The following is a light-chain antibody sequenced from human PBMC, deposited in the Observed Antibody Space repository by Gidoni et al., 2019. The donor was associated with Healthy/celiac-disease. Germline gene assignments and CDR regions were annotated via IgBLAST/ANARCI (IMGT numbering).Light chain of an antibody. CDR1: SSNIGAGYD. V-gene: IGLV1-40*01. Sequence: QSVLTQPPSVSGAPGQRVTISCTGSSSNIGAGYDVHWYQQLPGTAPKLLIHGNRNRPSGVPDRFSGSKSGTAASLAITGLQAEDEADYYCQSYDSSLSGGVFGGGTKLTVL. CDR2: GNR. J-gene: IGLJ2*01. CDR3: QSYDSSLSGGV.